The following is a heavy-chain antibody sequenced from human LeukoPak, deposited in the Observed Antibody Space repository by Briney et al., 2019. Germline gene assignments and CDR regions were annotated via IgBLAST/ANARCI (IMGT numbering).Heavy chain of an antibody. J-gene: IGHJ3*02. CDR1: GYTFTSNY. V-gene: IGHV1-46*01. Sequence: GASVKVSCKAFGYTFTSNYMHWVRQAPGQGPEWMGVISPSGGSTTYAQKFQGRVTLTRDMSTSTVYMELSSLRSEDTAVYYCAREASYDFWSGWTLCDAFDIWGQGTMVTVSS. CDR2: ISPSGGST. D-gene: IGHD3-3*01. CDR3: AREASYDFWSGWTLCDAFDI.